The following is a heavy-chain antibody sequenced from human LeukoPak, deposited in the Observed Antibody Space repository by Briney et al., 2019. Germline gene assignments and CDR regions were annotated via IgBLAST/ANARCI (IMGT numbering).Heavy chain of an antibody. D-gene: IGHD1/OR15-1a*01. CDR1: GYTFTSYY. V-gene: IGHV1-46*01. CDR2: INPSGGST. CDR3: ARGNTWGKVYYYYYGMDV. Sequence: GASVKVSCKASGYTFTSYYMHWVRQAPGQGLEWMGIINPSGGSTSYAQKFQGRVTMTRDTSTSTAYMELSSLRSEDTAVYYCARGNTWGKVYYYYYGMDVWGQGTTVTVSS. J-gene: IGHJ6*02.